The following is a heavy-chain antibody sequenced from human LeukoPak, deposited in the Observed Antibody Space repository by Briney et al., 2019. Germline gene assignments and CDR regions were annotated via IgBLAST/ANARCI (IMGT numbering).Heavy chain of an antibody. Sequence: PGGSLRLSCAVSGFTFSSYSMNWVRQAPGTGLEWVSAISSGSSHINYADSVKGRFTISRDNAENSLYLQMNSLRAEDTAVYYCARVGHWNDSDYYYYMDVWGKGTTVTVSS. D-gene: IGHD1-1*01. CDR2: ISSGSSHI. J-gene: IGHJ6*03. CDR1: GFTFSSYS. V-gene: IGHV3-21*01. CDR3: ARVGHWNDSDYYYYMDV.